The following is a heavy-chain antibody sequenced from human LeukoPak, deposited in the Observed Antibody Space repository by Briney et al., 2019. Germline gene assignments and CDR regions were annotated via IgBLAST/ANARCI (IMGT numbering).Heavy chain of an antibody. CDR2: IYWDDDK. D-gene: IGHD3-10*01. J-gene: IGHJ4*02. V-gene: IGHV2-5*02. CDR3: AHRQLGIMVRGVPYFDY. Sequence: SGPTLVNPTQTLTLTCTFSGFSLSTSGVGVGWIRQPPGKALEWLALIYWDDDKRYSPSLKSRLTITKDTSKNQVVLTMTNMDPVDTATYYCAHRQLGIMVRGVPYFDYWGQGTLVTVSS. CDR1: GFSLSTSGVG.